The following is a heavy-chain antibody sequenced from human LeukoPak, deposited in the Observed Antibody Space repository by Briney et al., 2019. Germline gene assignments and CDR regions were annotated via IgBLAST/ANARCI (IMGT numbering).Heavy chain of an antibody. CDR3: ARGSLGIVVVPAAIEDYYYGMDV. CDR1: GGTFSSYA. J-gene: IGHJ6*02. Sequence: ASVKVSCKASGGTFSSYAISWVRQAPGQGLEWVGGIIPIFGTANYAQKFQGRVTITADESTSTAYMELSSLRSEDTAVYYCARGSLGIVVVPAAIEDYYYGMDVWGQGTTVTVSS. D-gene: IGHD2-2*03. V-gene: IGHV1-69*13. CDR2: IIPIFGTA.